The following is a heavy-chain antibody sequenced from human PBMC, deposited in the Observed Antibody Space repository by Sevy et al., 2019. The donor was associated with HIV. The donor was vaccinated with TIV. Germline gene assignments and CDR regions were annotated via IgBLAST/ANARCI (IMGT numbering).Heavy chain of an antibody. CDR1: GDSVTSYY. Sequence: SETLSLTCTVSGDSVTSYYWSWIRQPPGKGLEWFGYIYYTGTPRYNPSLKSRVTISVETSKNQFSLKMNSVTAADTAMYYCAKDPAGDYGLWGQGILVTVSS. V-gene: IGHV4-59*02. CDR2: IYYTGTP. D-gene: IGHD3-10*01. J-gene: IGHJ4*02. CDR3: AKDPAGDYGL.